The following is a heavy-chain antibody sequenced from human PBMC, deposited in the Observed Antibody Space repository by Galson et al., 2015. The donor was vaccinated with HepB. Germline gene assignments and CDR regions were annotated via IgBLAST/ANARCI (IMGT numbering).Heavy chain of an antibody. V-gene: IGHV3-15*01. CDR2: IKSKTHGGTT. J-gene: IGHJ3*02. D-gene: IGHD3-22*01. CDR1: GFPFSNAW. Sequence: SLRLSCAASGFPFSNAWMSWVRQAPGKGLEWIGRIKSKTHGGTTDYAAPVKGRFTISRDDSKNTLYLQMNSLKTEDSAVYYCTTDCGDDSSPFPSPDAFDIWGQGTMVTVSS. CDR3: TTDCGDDSSPFPSPDAFDI.